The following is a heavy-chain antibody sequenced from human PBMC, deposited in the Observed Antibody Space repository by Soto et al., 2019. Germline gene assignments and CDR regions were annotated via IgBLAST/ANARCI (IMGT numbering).Heavy chain of an antibody. CDR3: AISRDIVATPRGLLDY. J-gene: IGHJ4*02. CDR2: IIPIFGTA. CDR1: GGTFSSYA. D-gene: IGHD5-12*01. V-gene: IGHV1-69*13. Sequence: ASVKVSCKASGGTFSSYAISWVRQAPGQGLEWMGGIIPIFGTANYAQKFQGRVTITADESTSTAYMELSSLRSEDTAVYYCAISRDIVATPRGLLDYWGQGTLVTVSS.